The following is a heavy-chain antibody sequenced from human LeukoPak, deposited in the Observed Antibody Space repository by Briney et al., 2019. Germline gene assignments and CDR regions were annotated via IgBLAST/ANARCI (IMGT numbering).Heavy chain of an antibody. J-gene: IGHJ4*02. CDR2: IKSKTDGGTT. Sequence: GGSLRLSCAASGFTFNDAWMSWGRQAPGKGLEWVGRIKSKTDGGTTDYAAPVKGRFTISRDDSKNMVYLQMNSLKTEDTAVYYCTTRKYYDSSGFDYWGQGILVTVSS. CDR3: TTRKYYDSSGFDY. CDR1: GFTFNDAW. V-gene: IGHV3-15*01. D-gene: IGHD3-22*01.